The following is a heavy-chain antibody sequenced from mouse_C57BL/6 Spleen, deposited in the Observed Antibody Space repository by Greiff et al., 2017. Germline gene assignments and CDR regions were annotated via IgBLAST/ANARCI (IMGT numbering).Heavy chain of an antibody. J-gene: IGHJ1*03. CDR2: IHPSDSDT. Sequence: QVHVKQPGAELVKPGASVKVSCKASGYTFTSYWMHWVKQRPGQGLEWIGRIHPSDSDTNYNQKFKGKATLTVDKSSSTAYMQLSSLTSEDSAVYYCAPTFYYGAYFDVWGTGTTVTVSS. CDR1: GYTFTSYW. V-gene: IGHV1-74*01. D-gene: IGHD1-1*01. CDR3: APTFYYGAYFDV.